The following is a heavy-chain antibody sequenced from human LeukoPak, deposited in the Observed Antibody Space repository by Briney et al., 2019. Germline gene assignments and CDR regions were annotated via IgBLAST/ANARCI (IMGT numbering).Heavy chain of an antibody. CDR2: INHSGST. CDR3: AREGRDITGTYYFDY. J-gene: IGHJ4*02. V-gene: IGHV4-34*01. D-gene: IGHD1-7*01. Sequence: PSETLSLTCAVYGGSFSGYYWSWIRQPPGEGLEWIGEINHSGSTNYNPSLKSRVSISVDTSKNQFSLKLSSVTAADTAVYYCAREGRDITGTYYFDYWGQGTLVTVSS. CDR1: GGSFSGYY.